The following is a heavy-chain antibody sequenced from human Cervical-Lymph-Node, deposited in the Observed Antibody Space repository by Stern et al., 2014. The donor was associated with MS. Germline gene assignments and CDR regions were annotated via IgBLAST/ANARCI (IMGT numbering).Heavy chain of an antibody. CDR2: ISGSGDST. V-gene: IGHV3-23*04. CDR1: GFTFSSYA. J-gene: IGHJ4*02. D-gene: IGHD6-19*01. CDR3: AKEGILVASFDY. Sequence: EVQLVESGGSLVQPGGSLRLSCAASGFTFSSYAMSWVSQAPGKGLEWVSAISGSGDSTYYADSVKGRFTISRDNSKNTLYLQMNSLRADDTAVYYCAKEGILVASFDYWGQGTLVTVSS.